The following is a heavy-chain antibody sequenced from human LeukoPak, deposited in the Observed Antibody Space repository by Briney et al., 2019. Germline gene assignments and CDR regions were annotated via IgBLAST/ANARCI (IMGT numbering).Heavy chain of an antibody. CDR1: GFTVSTNY. CDR2: IYSGGTT. Sequence: PGGSLRLSCAASGFTVSTNYMTWVRQAPGKGLEWVSVIYSGGTTHFADSVKGRFTVSRDFSKNTMFLQMKSLRAEDTAVYYCARSDYDYYGLDIWGQGTMVTVSS. CDR3: ARSDYDYYGLDI. D-gene: IGHD5-12*01. J-gene: IGHJ3*02. V-gene: IGHV3-66*01.